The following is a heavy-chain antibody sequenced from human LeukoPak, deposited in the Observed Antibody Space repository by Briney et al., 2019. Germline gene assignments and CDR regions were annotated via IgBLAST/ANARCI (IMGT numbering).Heavy chain of an antibody. V-gene: IGHV1-18*01. D-gene: IGHD7-27*01. CDR2: ISAYNGNT. J-gene: IGHJ5*02. CDR1: GYTFTSYG. CDR3: ARFEENWGNNWFDP. Sequence: GASVKVSCKASGYTFTSYGISWVRQAPGQGLEWMGWISAYNGNTNYAQKLQGRVTMSTDTSTSTAYMELRSLRSDDTAVYYCARFEENWGNNWFDPWGQGTLVTVSS.